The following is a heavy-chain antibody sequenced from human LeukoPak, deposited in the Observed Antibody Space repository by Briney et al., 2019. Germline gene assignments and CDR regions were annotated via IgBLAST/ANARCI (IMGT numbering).Heavy chain of an antibody. CDR2: IYYSGST. J-gene: IGHJ4*02. V-gene: IGHV4-59*01. D-gene: IGHD3-3*01. Sequence: SETLSLTCTVSGGSISSYYWSWIRQSPGKGLEWIGYIYYSGSTNYNPSLKSRVTISVDTSKNQFSLKLSSVTAADTAVYYCARGITIFGLVNFDYWGQGTLVTVSS. CDR3: ARGITIFGLVNFDY. CDR1: GGSISSYY.